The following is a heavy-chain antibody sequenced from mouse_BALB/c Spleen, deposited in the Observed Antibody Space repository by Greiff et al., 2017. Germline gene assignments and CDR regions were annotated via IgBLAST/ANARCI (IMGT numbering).Heavy chain of an antibody. J-gene: IGHJ3*01. CDR1: GFTFSSFG. V-gene: IGHV5-17*02. Sequence: EVQLVESGGGLVQPGGSRKLSCAASGFTFSSFGMHWVRQAPEKGLEWVAYISSGSSTIYYADTVKGRFTISRDNPKNTLFLQMTSLRSEDTAMYYCARVSSFAYWGQGTLVTVSA. CDR2: ISSGSSTI. CDR3: ARVSSFAY.